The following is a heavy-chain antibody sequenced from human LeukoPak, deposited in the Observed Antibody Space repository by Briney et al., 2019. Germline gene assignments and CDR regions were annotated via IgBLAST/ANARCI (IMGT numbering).Heavy chain of an antibody. Sequence: GGSLRLSCVASGFKFSDYYMSCVRQAPGKGLEWVADIRHDGSDEYNVDSVKGRFTISRDNAKNSLFLQMNSLRAEDTAVYYCARDGFGSYFSLDSWGQGALVTVSS. CDR1: GFKFSDYY. V-gene: IGHV3-7*04. D-gene: IGHD3-10*01. CDR2: IRHDGSDE. CDR3: ARDGFGSYFSLDS. J-gene: IGHJ4*02.